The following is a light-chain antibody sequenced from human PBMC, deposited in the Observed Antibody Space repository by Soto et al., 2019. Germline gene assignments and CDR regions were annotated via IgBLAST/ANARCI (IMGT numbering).Light chain of an antibody. CDR1: QGISGG. J-gene: IGKJ4*01. CDR3: QQAHTFPLT. V-gene: IGKV1-12*01. CDR2: SAS. Sequence: DIQMTQSPSSVSASVGDRVTITCRASQGISGGAAWYQQKPGKAPNLLIYSASTLQSGVPPRFSGSGSQTEFTLTISSLQPEDFGTYYCQQAHTFPLTFGGGTKVEIK.